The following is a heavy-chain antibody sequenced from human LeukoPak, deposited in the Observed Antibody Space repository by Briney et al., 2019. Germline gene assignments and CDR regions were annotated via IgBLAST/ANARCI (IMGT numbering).Heavy chain of an antibody. J-gene: IGHJ4*02. V-gene: IGHV3-21*01. CDR3: ARAPGYRSFLDY. D-gene: IGHD6-13*01. CDR2: ISSSSSYI. Sequence: GGSLRLSCAASGFTYNKYWMTWVRQAPGKGLEWVSFISSSSSYIYYADSLKGRFTISRDNAKNSLYLQMNSLRAEDTAVYYCARAPGYRSFLDYWGQGTLVTVSS. CDR1: GFTYNKYW.